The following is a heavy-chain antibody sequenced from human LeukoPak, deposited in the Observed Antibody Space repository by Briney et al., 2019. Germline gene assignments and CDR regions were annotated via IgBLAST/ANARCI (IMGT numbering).Heavy chain of an antibody. CDR2: ISYDGSNK. CDR1: GFTFSSYG. J-gene: IGHJ4*02. V-gene: IGHV3-30*03. D-gene: IGHD4-11*01. CDR3: ARDLDFSKVFDY. Sequence: PGGSLRLSCSASGFTFSSYGMHWVRQAPGKGLEWVAVISYDGSNKYYADSVKGRFTISRDNSKNTLYLQMNSLRAEDTAVYYCARDLDFSKVFDYWGQGTLVTVSS.